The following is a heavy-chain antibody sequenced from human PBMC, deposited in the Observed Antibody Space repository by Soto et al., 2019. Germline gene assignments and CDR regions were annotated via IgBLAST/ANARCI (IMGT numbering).Heavy chain of an antibody. Sequence: GESLKICCQGSGYSFTIYWIGWVRQMPGKGLDWMGIIYPGDSDTRYSPSFQGQVTISADKSISTAYLQWSSLKASDTAMYYCARRFGSGRPGWYDYYGMDVWGQRTTVTVSS. CDR1: GYSFTIYW. D-gene: IGHD3-10*01. CDR3: ARRFGSGRPGWYDYYGMDV. CDR2: IYPGDSDT. V-gene: IGHV5-51*01. J-gene: IGHJ6*02.